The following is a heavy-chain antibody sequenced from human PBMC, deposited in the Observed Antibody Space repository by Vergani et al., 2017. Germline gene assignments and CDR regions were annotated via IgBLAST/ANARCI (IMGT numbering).Heavy chain of an antibody. J-gene: IGHJ4*02. CDR3: ASGPGDDYVWGSYRDTDGGGVDY. V-gene: IGHV1-2*02. D-gene: IGHD3-16*02. Sequence: QVQLVQSGAEVKKPGASVKVSCKASGYTFTGYYMHWVRQAPGQGLEWMGWINPNSGGTNYAQKFQGRVTMTRDTYISTAYMELSRLRSDDTAVYCCASGPGDDYVWGSYRDTDGGGVDYWGQGTLVTVSS. CDR1: GYTFTGYY. CDR2: INPNSGGT.